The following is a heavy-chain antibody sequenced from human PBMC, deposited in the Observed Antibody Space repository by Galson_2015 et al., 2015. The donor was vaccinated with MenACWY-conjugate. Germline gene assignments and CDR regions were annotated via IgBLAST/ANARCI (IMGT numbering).Heavy chain of an antibody. Sequence: SLRLSCAASGFTFSSYWMSWARQAPGKGLEWVANIKQDGSEKYYVDSVKGRFTISRDNAKNSLYLQMNSLRAEDTAVYYCARDRDYGDYTYIYFDYWGQGTLVTVSS. CDR3: ARDRDYGDYTYIYFDY. CDR2: IKQDGSEK. V-gene: IGHV3-7*03. D-gene: IGHD4-17*01. CDR1: GFTFSSYW. J-gene: IGHJ4*02.